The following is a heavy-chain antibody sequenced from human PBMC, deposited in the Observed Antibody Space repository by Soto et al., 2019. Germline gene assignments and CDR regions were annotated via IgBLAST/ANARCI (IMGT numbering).Heavy chain of an antibody. D-gene: IGHD1-1*01. Sequence: PSETLSLTCTVSGGSISSGGYYWSWIRQHPGKGLEWIGYIYYSGNTKYNPSLKSRVTISVDTSKNQFSLRLTSVTAADTAVYYCAKQGGKYGIRSFDPWGQGTLVTVSS. CDR1: GGSISSGGYY. CDR2: IYYSGNT. J-gene: IGHJ5*02. CDR3: AKQGGKYGIRSFDP. V-gene: IGHV4-61*08.